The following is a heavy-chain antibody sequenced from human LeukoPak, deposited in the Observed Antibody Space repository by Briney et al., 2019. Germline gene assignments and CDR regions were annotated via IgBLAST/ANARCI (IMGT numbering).Heavy chain of an antibody. J-gene: IGHJ5*02. V-gene: IGHV1-2*02. D-gene: IGHD2-2*01. Sequence: RASVKVSCKASGYTFTGYYMHWVRQAPGQGLEWMGWINPNSGGTNYAQKFQGRVTMTRDTSISTAYMELSRLRSDDTAVYYCARALRMMTAVYSWFDPWGQGTLVTVSS. CDR2: INPNSGGT. CDR1: GYTFTGYY. CDR3: ARALRMMTAVYSWFDP.